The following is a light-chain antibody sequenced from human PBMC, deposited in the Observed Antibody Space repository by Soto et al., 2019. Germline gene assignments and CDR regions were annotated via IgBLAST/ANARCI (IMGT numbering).Light chain of an antibody. J-gene: IGLJ1*01. CDR2: EGS. CDR1: RSDVGSYNL. V-gene: IGLV2-23*01. CDR3: CSYAGSSTFYV. Sequence: QSVLTQPASASGSPGQSITISCTGTRSDVGSYNLVSWYQQHPGKAPKLMIYEGSKRPSGVSNRFSGSKSGNTASLTISGLQAEDEADYYCCSYAGSSTFYVCGTGTKVTVL.